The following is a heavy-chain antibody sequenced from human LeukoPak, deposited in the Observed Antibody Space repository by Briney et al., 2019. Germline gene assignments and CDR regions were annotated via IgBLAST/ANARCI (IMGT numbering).Heavy chain of an antibody. J-gene: IGHJ5*02. CDR3: AREVAESKTAIFGVVNWFDP. V-gene: IGHV1-2*02. D-gene: IGHD3-3*01. CDR1: GYAFTGYY. Sequence: ASVKVSCKASGYAFTGYYMHWVRQAPGQGLEWMGWINPNSGGTNYAQKFQGRVTMTRDTSISTAYMELSRLRSDDTAVYYCAREVAESKTAIFGVVNWFDPWGQGTLVTVSS. CDR2: INPNSGGT.